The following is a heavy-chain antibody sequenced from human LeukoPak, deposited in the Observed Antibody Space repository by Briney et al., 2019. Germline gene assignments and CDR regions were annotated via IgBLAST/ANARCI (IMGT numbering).Heavy chain of an antibody. D-gene: IGHD3-10*01. V-gene: IGHV1-2*02. J-gene: IGHJ4*02. CDR2: INPNSGGT. CDR1: GYTFTGYY. Sequence: ASVKVSCKASGYTFTGYYMHWVRQAPGQGLEWMGWINPNSGGTNYAQKFQGRVTMTRDTSISTAYMELSRLRSDDTAVYYCAREGTSARFGELVDYFDYWGQGTLVTVSS. CDR3: AREGTSARFGELVDYFDY.